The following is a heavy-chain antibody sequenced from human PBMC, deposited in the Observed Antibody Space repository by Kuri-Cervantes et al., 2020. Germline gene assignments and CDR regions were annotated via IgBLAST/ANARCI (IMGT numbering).Heavy chain of an antibody. CDR1: GFTFSNYA. D-gene: IGHD5-18*01. V-gene: IGHV3-23*01. J-gene: IGHJ3*02. CDR3: ARHDTSMIHWRDRDAFDI. Sequence: GESLKISCAASGFTFSNYAMAWVRQAPGKGLEWVSTIRGTGTSTYYADSVKGRFTISRDNAKNSLFLQMNSLRAEDTAVYFCARHDTSMIHWRDRDAFDIWGQGTMVTVSS. CDR2: IRGTGTST.